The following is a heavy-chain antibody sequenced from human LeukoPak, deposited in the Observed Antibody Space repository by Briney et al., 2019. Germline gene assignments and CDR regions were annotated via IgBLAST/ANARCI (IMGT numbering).Heavy chain of an antibody. D-gene: IGHD3-3*01. Sequence: WGSLRLSCAASGFTFSSYGMHWVRQASGKGLEWVAVISYDGSNKYYADSVKGRFTISRDNSKNTLYLQMNSLRAEDTAVYYCAKEIPQITIFGVVTDHFDYWGQGTLVTVSS. CDR1: GFTFSSYG. CDR2: ISYDGSNK. CDR3: AKEIPQITIFGVVTDHFDY. J-gene: IGHJ4*02. V-gene: IGHV3-30*18.